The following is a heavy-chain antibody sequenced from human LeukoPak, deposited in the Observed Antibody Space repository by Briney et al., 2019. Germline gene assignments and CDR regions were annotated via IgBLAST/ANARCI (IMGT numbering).Heavy chain of an antibody. Sequence: PGGSLRLSCAASGFTFSSYWMSWVRQAPGKGLEWVANINQDGREKYYVDSVKGRFTISKDNAKNSLYLQMNSLRAEDTAVYYCATLKTYYDYVWGSYFDNWGQGTLVTVSS. D-gene: IGHD3-16*01. J-gene: IGHJ5*02. CDR3: ATLKTYYDYVWGSYFDN. V-gene: IGHV3-7*01. CDR2: INQDGREK. CDR1: GFTFSSYW.